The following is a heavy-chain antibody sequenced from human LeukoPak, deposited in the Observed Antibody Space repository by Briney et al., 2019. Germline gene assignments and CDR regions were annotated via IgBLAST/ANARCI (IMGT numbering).Heavy chain of an antibody. CDR2: ISSSSSYI. CDR3: ARDPTTVVTLLSDY. V-gene: IGHV3-21*01. J-gene: IGHJ4*02. CDR1: GFTFSSYS. Sequence: GGSLRLSCAASGFTFSSYSMNWVRQAPGKGLEWVSSISSSSSYIYYADSVKGRFTISRDNAKNSLYLQMNSLRAEDTAVYYCARDPTTVVTLLSDYWGQGTVVTVSS. D-gene: IGHD4-23*01.